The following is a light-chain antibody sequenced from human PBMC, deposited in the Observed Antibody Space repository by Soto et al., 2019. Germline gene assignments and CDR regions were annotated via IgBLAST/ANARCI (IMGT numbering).Light chain of an antibody. CDR3: QVWDSSSDHPYYV. CDR2: YDS. CDR1: NIGSKS. Sequence: SYELTQPPSVSVAPGKTARITCGGNNIGSKSVHWYQQKPGQAPVLVIYYDSDRPSGIPERFSGSNSGNTATLTISRVEAGDEADYYCQVWDSSSDHPYYVFGTGTKVPS. V-gene: IGLV3-21*04. J-gene: IGLJ1*01.